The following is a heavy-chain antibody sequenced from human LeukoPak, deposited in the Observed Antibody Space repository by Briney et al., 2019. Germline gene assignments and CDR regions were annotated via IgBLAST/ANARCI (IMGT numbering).Heavy chain of an antibody. V-gene: IGHV4-59*01. J-gene: IGHJ4*02. CDR1: GGSISSYY. D-gene: IGHD4-11*01. CDR2: IYYSGST. CDR3: ARVGDYSLDY. Sequence: PSETLSLTCTVFGGSISSYYWSWLRQPPGKGLEWIGYIYYSGSTNYNPSLKSRVTISIDTSKNRFSLKLSSVTAADTAVYYCARVGDYSLDYWGQGTLVTVSS.